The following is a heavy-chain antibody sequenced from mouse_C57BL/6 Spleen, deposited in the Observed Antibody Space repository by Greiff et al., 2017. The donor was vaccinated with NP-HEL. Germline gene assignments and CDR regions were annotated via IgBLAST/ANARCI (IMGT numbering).Heavy chain of an antibody. CDR1: GFTFSSYA. CDR3: ARDRGRGDYFDY. CDR2: ISDGGSYT. Sequence: EVQVVESGGGLVKPGGSLKLSCAASGFTFSSYAMSWVRQTPEKRLEWVATISDGGSYTYYPDNVKGRFTISRDNAKNNLYLQMSHLKSEDTAMYYCARDRGRGDYFDYWGQGTTLTVSS. J-gene: IGHJ2*01. V-gene: IGHV5-4*01.